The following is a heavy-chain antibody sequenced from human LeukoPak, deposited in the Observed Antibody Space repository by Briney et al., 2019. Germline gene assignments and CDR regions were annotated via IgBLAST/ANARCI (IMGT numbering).Heavy chain of an antibody. D-gene: IGHD5-24*01. Sequence: GASVTVSCEASGGTFSSYAISWVRQAPGQGLEWVGRIIPILGIANYAQNFQSRVTITADKSTSTAYMELSSLRSEDTAVYYCAGPRDGYNSEYFQHWGQGTLVTVSS. CDR3: AGPRDGYNSEYFQH. CDR1: GGTFSSYA. J-gene: IGHJ1*01. V-gene: IGHV1-69*04. CDR2: IIPILGIA.